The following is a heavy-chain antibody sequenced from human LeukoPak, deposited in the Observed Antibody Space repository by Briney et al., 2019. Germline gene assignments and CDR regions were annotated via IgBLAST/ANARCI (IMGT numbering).Heavy chain of an antibody. CDR1: GGTFSSYA. J-gene: IGHJ6*02. Sequence: AASVKVSCKASGGTFSSYAFSWVQQAPGQGLEWMGGIIPIVGTTNYAQMFQGRVTITADESTSTAYMELSSLRSEDTAVYYCARGPFNDFWSGYALSGMDVWGQGTTVTVSS. V-gene: IGHV1-69*13. D-gene: IGHD3-3*01. CDR3: ARGPFNDFWSGYALSGMDV. CDR2: IIPIVGTT.